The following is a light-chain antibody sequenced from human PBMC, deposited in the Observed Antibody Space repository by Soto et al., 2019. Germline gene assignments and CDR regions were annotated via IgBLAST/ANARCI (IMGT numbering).Light chain of an antibody. J-gene: IGLJ1*01. Sequence: QSVLTQPASVSGSPGQSITISCTGTSSDVGSYDFVSWYQQHPGKAPKLMIFDASKRPSGVSNRFSGSKSGNTASLTISGLQAEDEADYYCCSYAGSSTYVFGTGTKVT. CDR1: SSDVGSYDF. CDR3: CSYAGSSTYV. CDR2: DAS. V-gene: IGLV2-23*01.